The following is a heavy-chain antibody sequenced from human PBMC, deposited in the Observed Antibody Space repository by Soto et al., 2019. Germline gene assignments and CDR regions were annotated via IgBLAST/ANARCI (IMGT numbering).Heavy chain of an antibody. J-gene: IGHJ4*02. Sequence: GGSLRLSCSASGFTFRAYTMHWVRQAPGKGLEYVSTINSNGGSTYYADSVKARFTISRDNSKNTLYLQMSSLRTEDTALYYCVKSKNYYDSSGPFDYWGQGT. CDR1: GFTFRAYT. CDR2: INSNGGST. CDR3: VKSKNYYDSSGPFDY. V-gene: IGHV3-64D*06. D-gene: IGHD3-22*01.